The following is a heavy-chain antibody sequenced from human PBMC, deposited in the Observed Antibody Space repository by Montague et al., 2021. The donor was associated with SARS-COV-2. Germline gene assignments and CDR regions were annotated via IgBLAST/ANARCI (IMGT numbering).Heavy chain of an antibody. CDR1: GFSLSTSGVG. V-gene: IGHV2-5*02. D-gene: IGHD3-9*01. CDR3: ARRTYDILTGYDYGMDV. J-gene: IGHJ6*02. Sequence: PALVKPTQTLMLTCTFPGFSLSTSGVGVGWIRQPPGKALEWLALIYWDDDKRYSPSLKSRLTITKDTSKNQVVLTMTNMDPVDTATYYCARRTYDILTGYDYGMDVWGQGTTVTVSS. CDR2: IYWDDDK.